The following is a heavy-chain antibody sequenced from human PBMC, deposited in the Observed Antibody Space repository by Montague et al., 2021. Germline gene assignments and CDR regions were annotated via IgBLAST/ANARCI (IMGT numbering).Heavy chain of an antibody. CDR2: IYYSGST. CDR3: ARPRVTQGHWFDP. J-gene: IGHJ5*02. CDR1: GGSLSSGNHW. V-gene: IGHV4-61*03. D-gene: IGHD2-15*01. Sequence: SETLSLTCTVSGGSLSSGNHWWSWIRQPPGKRLEWIGYIYYSGSTVYSPSFSTRVTLSVDTSKNHFSLRLSSMTAADTAVYYCARPRVTQGHWFDPWGQGTLVTVSS.